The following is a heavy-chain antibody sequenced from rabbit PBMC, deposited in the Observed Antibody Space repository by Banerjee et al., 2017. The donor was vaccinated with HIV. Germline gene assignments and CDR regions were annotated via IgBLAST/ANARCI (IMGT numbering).Heavy chain of an antibody. CDR1: GFSSSSSYY. D-gene: IGHD1-1*01. Sequence: QEQLEESGGDLVKPEGSLTLTCTASGFSSSSSYYMCWVRQAPGKGLEWIACIGVGSSGSTYYASWAKGRFTISKTSSTTVTLQMTSLTAADTATYFCARDRTNNDGYSFNLWGPGTLVTVS. CDR2: IGVGSSGST. J-gene: IGHJ4*01. V-gene: IGHV1S45*01. CDR3: ARDRTNNDGYSFNL.